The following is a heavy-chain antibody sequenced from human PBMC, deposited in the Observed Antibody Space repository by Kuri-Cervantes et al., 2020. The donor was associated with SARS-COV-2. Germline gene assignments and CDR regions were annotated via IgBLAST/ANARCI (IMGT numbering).Heavy chain of an antibody. Sequence: SETLSLTCTVSGGSISSYYWSWIRQPPGKGLEWIGYIYYSGSTNYNPSLKSRVTISVDTSKNQFSLKLSSVTAADTAVDYFARDLYSSGLEYNWFDPWGQGTLVTVSS. V-gene: IGHV4-59*01. CDR2: IYYSGST. CDR1: GGSISSYY. J-gene: IGHJ5*02. CDR3: ARDLYSSGLEYNWFDP. D-gene: IGHD6-19*01.